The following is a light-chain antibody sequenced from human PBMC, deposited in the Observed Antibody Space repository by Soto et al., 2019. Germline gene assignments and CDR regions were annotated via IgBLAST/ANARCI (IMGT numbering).Light chain of an antibody. CDR1: QNLLYSSNNKNY. V-gene: IGKV4-1*01. Sequence: DIEMTQSPDSLAVSLGERATINCKSSQNLLYSSNNKNYLTWYQQKAGQPPRLLIYWASTREAGVPDRFSGSGSGTDFTLTISSLEAEDVGGYYCQQYYSSPLTFGGGTKVEIK. CDR3: QQYYSSPLT. CDR2: WAS. J-gene: IGKJ4*01.